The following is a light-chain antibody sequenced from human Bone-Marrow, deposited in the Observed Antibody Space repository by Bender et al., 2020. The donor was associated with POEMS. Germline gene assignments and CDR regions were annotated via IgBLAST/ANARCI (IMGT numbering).Light chain of an antibody. CDR1: SSNIGTNP. J-gene: IGLJ3*02. CDR2: INN. CDR3: AAWEDSLNGWV. Sequence: QSDLTQPPSASGSPGQRVTISCSGSSSNIGTNPVNWYQQLPGPAPKLLIYINNQRPSGVPDRFSGSKSGTSASLAISGLQSEDEADYYCAAWEDSLNGWVFGGGTKLTVL. V-gene: IGLV1-44*01.